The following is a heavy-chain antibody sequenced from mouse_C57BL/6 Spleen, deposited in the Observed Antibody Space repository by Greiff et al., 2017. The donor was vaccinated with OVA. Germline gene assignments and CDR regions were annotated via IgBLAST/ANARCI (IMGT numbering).Heavy chain of an antibody. CDR1: GFTFSDYG. D-gene: IGHD1-1*01. Sequence: EVQLVESGGGLVKPGGSLKLSCAASGFTFSDYGMHWVRQAPEKGLEWVAYISSGSSTIYYADTVKGRFTISRDNAKNTLFLQMTSLRSEDTAMYYCARGYGSSWDYYFDYWGQGTTLTVSS. V-gene: IGHV5-17*01. CDR3: ARGYGSSWDYYFDY. J-gene: IGHJ2*01. CDR2: ISSGSSTI.